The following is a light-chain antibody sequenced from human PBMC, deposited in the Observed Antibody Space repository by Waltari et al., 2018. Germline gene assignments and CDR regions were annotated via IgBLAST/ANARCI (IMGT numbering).Light chain of an antibody. J-gene: IGLJ1*01. CDR1: ALPNQY. V-gene: IGLV3-25*03. Sequence: SYELTQPPSVSVFPGQTARITCPGDALPNQYVYWYQQRPGQAPPLVTYKDTERPSGIPERFSGSTSGTTVTLTITGVQAEDEADYYCQSTDSSSTFYVFGPGTKVTVL. CDR3: QSTDSSSTFYV. CDR2: KDT.